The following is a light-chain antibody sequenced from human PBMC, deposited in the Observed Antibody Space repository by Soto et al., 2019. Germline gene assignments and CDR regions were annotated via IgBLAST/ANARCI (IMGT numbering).Light chain of an antibody. Sequence: QSVLTQPPSASGSPGQSVTISCTGTSSDVGGYNYVSWYQHHPGKAPKLIIYEVYKRPSGVPDRFSGSKSGNTAALTVSGLQAEDEADYYCSSYVGTNSYAFGTGTKATVL. V-gene: IGLV2-8*01. J-gene: IGLJ1*01. CDR3: SSYVGTNSYA. CDR1: SSDVGGYNY. CDR2: EVY.